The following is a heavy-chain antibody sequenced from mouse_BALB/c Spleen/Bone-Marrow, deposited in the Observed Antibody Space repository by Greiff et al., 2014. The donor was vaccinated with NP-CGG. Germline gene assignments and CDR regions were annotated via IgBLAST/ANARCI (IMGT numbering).Heavy chain of an antibody. D-gene: IGHD2-1*01. CDR2: IDPANGIT. CDR3: ASSGNYEGGAMDY. CDR1: GFNFNDNF. Sequence: VQLQQSGAELVKPGASVKLSCKASGFNFNDNFMHWVKQRPEQGLEWNGRIDPANGITKYDPKFQGKATITTDTSSNTAYLQLSSLTSEDTAVYYCASSGNYEGGAMDYWGQGTSVTVSS. J-gene: IGHJ4*01. V-gene: IGHV14-3*02.